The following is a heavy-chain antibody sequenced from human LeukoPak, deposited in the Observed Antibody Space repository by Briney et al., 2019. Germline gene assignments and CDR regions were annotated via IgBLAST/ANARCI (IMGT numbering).Heavy chain of an antibody. CDR3: ARDGSSWYYYYYGMDV. V-gene: IGHV1-8*01. D-gene: IGHD6-13*01. CDR2: MNPSSGNT. Sequence: ASVKVSCKASGYTFTSYDINWVRQATGQGLEWMGWMNPSSGNTGYAQKFQGRVTMTRNTSISTAYMELSSLRSEDTAVYYCARDGSSWYYYYYGMDVWGQGTTVTVSS. J-gene: IGHJ6*02. CDR1: GYTFTSYD.